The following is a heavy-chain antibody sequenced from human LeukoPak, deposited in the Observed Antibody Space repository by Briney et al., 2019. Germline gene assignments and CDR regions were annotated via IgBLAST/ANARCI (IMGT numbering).Heavy chain of an antibody. CDR1: GFTFSDAW. CDR3: AIDAPPFNPLFDVDV. V-gene: IGHV3-15*01. Sequence: GGSLRLSCAASGFTFSDAWMSWVRQAPGKGLEWVGRIKSNTDGGTAYYAAPVKGRFTISRDDSNSTLYLQMNSLRTEDTAVYHCAIDAPPFNPLFDVDVWGQGTTVSVSS. J-gene: IGHJ6*02. D-gene: IGHD3-9*01. CDR2: IKSNTDGGTA.